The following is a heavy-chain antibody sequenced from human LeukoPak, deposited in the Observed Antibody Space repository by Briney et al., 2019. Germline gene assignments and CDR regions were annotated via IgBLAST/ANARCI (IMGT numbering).Heavy chain of an antibody. V-gene: IGHV3-64D*06. Sequence: GGSLRLSCSVSGFTLSTYVMHWVRQAPGQGLEYVSAISSNGANTYHAASVKGRFTISRDNSKNTLYLQMSSLRADDTSVYYCVRGTGYWGQGTLVTVSS. CDR1: GFTLSTYV. CDR2: ISSNGANT. CDR3: VRGTGY. J-gene: IGHJ4*02.